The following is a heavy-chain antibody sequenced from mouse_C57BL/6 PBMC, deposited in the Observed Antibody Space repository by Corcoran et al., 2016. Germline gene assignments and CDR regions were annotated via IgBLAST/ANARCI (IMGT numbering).Heavy chain of an antibody. Sequence: QIQLVQSGPELKKPGEPVKISCKASGYTFTTYGMSWVKQAPGKGLKWMGWINTYSGVPKYADDFKGRFAFSLETSASTAYLQINHLKNEDTASLFCAGGGRGDYWGQGTSVTVSS. CDR3: AGGGRGDY. V-gene: IGHV9-3*01. D-gene: IGHD3-3*01. CDR1: GYTFTTYG. CDR2: INTYSGVP. J-gene: IGHJ4*01.